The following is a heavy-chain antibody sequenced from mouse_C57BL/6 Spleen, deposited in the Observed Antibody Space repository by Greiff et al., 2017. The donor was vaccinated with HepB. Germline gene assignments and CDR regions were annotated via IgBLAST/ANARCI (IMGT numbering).Heavy chain of an antibody. Sequence: DVQLQESGPGLVKPSQSLSLTCSVTGYSITSGYYWNWIRQFPGNKLEWMGYISYDGSNNYNPSLKNRISITRDTSKNQFFLKLNSVTTEDTATYYCAKGDHWAWFAYWGQGTLVTVSA. CDR3: AKGDHWAWFAY. CDR2: ISYDGSN. D-gene: IGHD1-2*01. CDR1: GYSITSGYY. J-gene: IGHJ3*01. V-gene: IGHV3-6*01.